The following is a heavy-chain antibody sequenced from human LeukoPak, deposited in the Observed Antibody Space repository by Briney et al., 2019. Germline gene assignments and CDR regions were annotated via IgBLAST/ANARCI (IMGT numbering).Heavy chain of an antibody. CDR3: ARVGDSSGLHDAFDI. J-gene: IGHJ3*02. CDR1: GYTFTSYY. D-gene: IGHD3-22*01. V-gene: IGHV1-46*01. CDR2: INLSGGST. Sequence: ASVKVSCKASGYTFTSYYMHWVRQAPGQGLEWMGIINLSGGSTSYAQKFQGRVTMTRDTSTSTVHMELSSLRSEDTAVYYCARVGDSSGLHDAFDIWGQGTMVTVSS.